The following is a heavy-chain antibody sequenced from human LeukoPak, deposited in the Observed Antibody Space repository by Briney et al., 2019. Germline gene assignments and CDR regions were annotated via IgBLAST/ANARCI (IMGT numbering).Heavy chain of an antibody. V-gene: IGHV3-48*03. CDR1: GFTFSSYA. Sequence: GGSLRLSCAASGFTFSSYAMSWVRQAPGKGLEWVSYISSSGSTIYYADSVKGRFTISRDNAKNSLNLQMNSLRAEDTAVYYCARVGGNWSPDYWGQGTLVTVSS. CDR3: ARVGGNWSPDY. J-gene: IGHJ4*02. CDR2: ISSSGSTI.